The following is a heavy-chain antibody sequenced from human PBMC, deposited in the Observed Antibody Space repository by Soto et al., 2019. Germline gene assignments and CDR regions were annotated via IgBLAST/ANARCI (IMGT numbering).Heavy chain of an antibody. CDR3: AREVVVTPNYYGMDV. Sequence: ASVKVSCKASGYTFTSYGISWVRQAPGQGLEWMGWISAYNGNTNYAQKLQGRVTMTTDTSTSTAYMELRSLRSDDTAVYYCAREVVVTPNYYGMDVWGQGTTVTVSS. D-gene: IGHD2-21*02. J-gene: IGHJ6*02. CDR1: GYTFTSYG. V-gene: IGHV1-18*01. CDR2: ISAYNGNT.